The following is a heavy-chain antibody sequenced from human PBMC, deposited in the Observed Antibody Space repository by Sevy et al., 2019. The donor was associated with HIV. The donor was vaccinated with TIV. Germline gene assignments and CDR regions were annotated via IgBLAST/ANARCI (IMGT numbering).Heavy chain of an antibody. D-gene: IGHD4-17*01. CDR3: ARGDMTTVTKFDF. V-gene: IGHV3-21*01. CDR2: ISSSGSYM. Sequence: GGSLRLSCAASGFTFSSYSMNWVRQAPGKGLEWVSSISSSGSYMYYADSVKGRFTISRDNAENSLYLQMNSLRAEDTAVHYCARGDMTTVTKFDFWGQGTLVTVSS. J-gene: IGHJ4*02. CDR1: GFTFSSYS.